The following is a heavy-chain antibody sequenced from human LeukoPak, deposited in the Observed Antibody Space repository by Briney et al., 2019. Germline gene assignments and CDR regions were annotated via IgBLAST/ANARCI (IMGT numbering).Heavy chain of an antibody. CDR3: ARDHYYDSSGTNPSLDY. Sequence: GGSLRLSCAASGFTFSSYSMNWVRQAPGKGLEWVSYISSSSSTIYYADSVKGRFTISRDNAKNSLYLQMNSLRAEDTAVYYCARDHYYDSSGTNPSLDYWGQGTLVTVSS. J-gene: IGHJ4*02. CDR1: GFTFSSYS. V-gene: IGHV3-48*01. D-gene: IGHD3-22*01. CDR2: ISSSSSTI.